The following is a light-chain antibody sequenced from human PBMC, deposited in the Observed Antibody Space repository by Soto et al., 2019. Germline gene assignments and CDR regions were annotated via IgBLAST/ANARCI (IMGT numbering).Light chain of an antibody. CDR2: DVN. Sequence: SALTQPASVSGSPGQSIAISCTGTSSDIGAYAYVSWYQQHPGKVPKLIVFDVNYRPSGVSSRFSGSKSGNTASLTISGLQAEDEADYYCSSYTRTSSVIFGGGTKLTVL. CDR1: SSDIGAYAY. J-gene: IGLJ2*01. CDR3: SSYTRTSSVI. V-gene: IGLV2-14*03.